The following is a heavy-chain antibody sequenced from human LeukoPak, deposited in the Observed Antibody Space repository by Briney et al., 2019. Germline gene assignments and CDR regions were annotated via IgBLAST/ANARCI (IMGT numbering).Heavy chain of an antibody. CDR3: ARDALVPAALFWWANWFDP. J-gene: IGHJ5*02. Sequence: PSETLSLTCTVSGGSISSYYWSWIRQPPGKGLEWIGYIYYSGSTNYNPSLKSRVTMSVDTSKNQFSLKLSSVTAADTAVYYCARDALVPAALFWWANWFDPWGQGTLVTVSS. V-gene: IGHV4-59*12. D-gene: IGHD2-2*01. CDR1: GGSISSYY. CDR2: IYYSGST.